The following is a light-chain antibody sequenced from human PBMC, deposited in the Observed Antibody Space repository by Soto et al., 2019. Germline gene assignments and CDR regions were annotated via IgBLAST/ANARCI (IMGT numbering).Light chain of an antibody. CDR1: SGDVGHYNY. CDR2: EVS. Sequence: QSALTQPASVSGSPGQSITISCTGSSGDVGHYNYVSRYQQHPGKAPKLMIYEVSNRPSGVSNRFSGSKSGNTASLIISGLQAEDEADYYCTSYTTSRIWVFGGGTKLTVL. J-gene: IGLJ3*02. V-gene: IGLV2-14*01. CDR3: TSYTTSRIWV.